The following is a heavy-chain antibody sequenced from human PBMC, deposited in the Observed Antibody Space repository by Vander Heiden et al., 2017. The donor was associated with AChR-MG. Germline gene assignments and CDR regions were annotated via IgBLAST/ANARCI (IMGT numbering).Heavy chain of an antibody. CDR1: GLSSSSYG. Sequence: QAQLVESGGGMVQPGRSLRPSCPASGLSSSSYGLHWLRQAPGKGLEWVAVISYDGTNIFYADSVKGRFTISRDNSKNTLYLQIKSLTIEDTAVYYCAKETTRGYSFGGGLDYWGQGTLVTVSS. J-gene: IGHJ4*02. CDR3: AKETTRGYSFGGGLDY. D-gene: IGHD5-18*01. CDR2: ISYDGTNI. V-gene: IGHV3-30*18.